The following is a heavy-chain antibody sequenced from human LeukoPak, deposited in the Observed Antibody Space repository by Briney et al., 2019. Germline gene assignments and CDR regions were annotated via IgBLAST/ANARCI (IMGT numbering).Heavy chain of an antibody. CDR3: ARAQKNRRGFIAFDI. D-gene: IGHD2-15*01. V-gene: IGHV3-74*01. J-gene: IGHJ3*02. CDR1: GFTFSSYW. CDR2: INSDGSST. Sequence: GGSLRLSCAASGFTFSSYWMHWVRQAPGKGLVWVSRINSDGSSTSYADSVKGRFTISRDNAKNTLYLQMNSLRAEDTAEYYCARAQKNRRGFIAFDIWGQGTMVTVSS.